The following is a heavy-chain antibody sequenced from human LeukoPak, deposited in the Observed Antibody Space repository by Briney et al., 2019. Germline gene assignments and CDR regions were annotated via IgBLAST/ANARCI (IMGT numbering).Heavy chain of an antibody. V-gene: IGHV3-74*01. CDR2: INERATII. CDR3: VRDLILVWTPGDDFDH. CDR1: GFTFSNYW. J-gene: IGHJ4*02. D-gene: IGHD3-16*01. Sequence: GGSLRLSCAASGFTFSNYWMHWVRQAPGKGLEWVSRINERATIISYADSVKGRFTISRENARNTLYLQMNSLTAEDTAVYYCVRDLILVWTPGDDFDHWGQGTLVTVSA.